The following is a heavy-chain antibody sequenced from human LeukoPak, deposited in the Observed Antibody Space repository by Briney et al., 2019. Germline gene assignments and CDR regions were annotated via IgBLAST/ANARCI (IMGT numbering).Heavy chain of an antibody. Sequence: GESLKISCKGSGYSFTSYWIGWVRQMPGKGLEWMGIIYPGDSDTRYSPSLKSRVTISVDTSKNQFSLKLSSVTAADTAVYYCAREIQTRYQLLYGYAFDIWGQGTMVTVSS. CDR2: IYPGDSDT. V-gene: IGHV5-51*06. J-gene: IGHJ3*02. CDR1: GYSFTSYW. D-gene: IGHD2-2*02. CDR3: AREIQTRYQLLYGYAFDI.